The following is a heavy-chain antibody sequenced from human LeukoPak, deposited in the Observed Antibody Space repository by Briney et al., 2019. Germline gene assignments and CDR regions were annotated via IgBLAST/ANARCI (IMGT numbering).Heavy chain of an antibody. CDR3: ARDDKSSAYEPDY. D-gene: IGHD5-12*01. J-gene: IGHJ4*02. Sequence: WASVKVSCKASGLTLTNYGFTWVRQAPGQGLEWMGWISAYDGNTNYAQTVRDRVTMTTDTSTSTAYMELRSLRSDDTAVYYCARDDKSSAYEPDYWGQGTLVTVSS. CDR2: ISAYDGNT. V-gene: IGHV1-18*01. CDR1: GLTLTNYG.